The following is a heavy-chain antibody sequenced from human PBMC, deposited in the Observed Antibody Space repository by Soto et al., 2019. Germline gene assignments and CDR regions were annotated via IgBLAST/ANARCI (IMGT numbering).Heavy chain of an antibody. CDR1: GYTFTSYG. D-gene: IGHD2-2*01. V-gene: IGHV1-18*01. Sequence: ASVKVSCKASGYTFTSYGISWVRQAPGQGLEWMGWISAYNGNTKYSQKFQGRVTITRDTSASTAYMELSSLRSEDTAVYYCARRLGPAAIFYYYGMDVWGQGTTVTVSS. CDR2: ISAYNGNT. CDR3: ARRLGPAAIFYYYGMDV. J-gene: IGHJ6*02.